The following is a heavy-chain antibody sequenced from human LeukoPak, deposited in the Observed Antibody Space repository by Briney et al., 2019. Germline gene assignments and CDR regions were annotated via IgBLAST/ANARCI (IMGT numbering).Heavy chain of an antibody. J-gene: IGHJ4*02. V-gene: IGHV1-46*01. CDR2: INPSGGST. Sequence: ASVKVSFKASGYTFTSYYMHWVRQAPGQGLEWMGLINPSGGSTSYAQKFQGRVTMTRDTSTSTVYMELSSLRSEDTAVYYCANSIAAAGRGLDYWGQGTLVTVSS. CDR3: ANSIAAAGRGLDY. D-gene: IGHD6-13*01. CDR1: GYTFTSYY.